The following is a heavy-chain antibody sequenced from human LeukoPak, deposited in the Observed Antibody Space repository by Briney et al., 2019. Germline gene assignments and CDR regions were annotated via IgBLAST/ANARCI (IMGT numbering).Heavy chain of an antibody. Sequence: SETLSLTCTVSGGSISSYYWSWIRQPPGKGLEWIGYIYYSGSTNYDPSLKSRVTISVDTSKNQFSLKLSSVTVADTAVYYCAREGGYSYGPFDYWGQGTLVTVSS. D-gene: IGHD5-18*01. J-gene: IGHJ4*02. CDR3: AREGGYSYGPFDY. CDR2: IYYSGST. V-gene: IGHV4-59*01. CDR1: GGSISSYY.